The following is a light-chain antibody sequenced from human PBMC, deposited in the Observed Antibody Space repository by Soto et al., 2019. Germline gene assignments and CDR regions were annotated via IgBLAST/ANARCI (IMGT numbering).Light chain of an antibody. J-gene: IGKJ2*01. V-gene: IGKV3-15*01. Sequence: EIVLTQSPATLSVSPGERATLSCRASQSVSSNLAWYQQKPGQAPRLLIYDTSSRATGFPARFSGSGSGTEFTLTISSLQSEDFAVYYCQHYKSWPPYTFGQGTKVEIK. CDR3: QHYKSWPPYT. CDR2: DTS. CDR1: QSVSSN.